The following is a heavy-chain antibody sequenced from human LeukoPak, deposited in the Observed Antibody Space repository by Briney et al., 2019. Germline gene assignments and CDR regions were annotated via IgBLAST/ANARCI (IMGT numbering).Heavy chain of an antibody. CDR3: AKGGRFIYFYDY. CDR2: IWYDGSNK. Sequence: PGGSLRLSCAASGFTFSSYGMHWVRQAPGKGLEWVAVIWYDGSNKYYADSVKGRFTISRDNSKSTLFLQVNSLRAEDTAVYYCAKGGRFIYFYDYWGQGTLVTVSS. CDR1: GFTFSSYG. D-gene: IGHD3-3*01. V-gene: IGHV3-33*06. J-gene: IGHJ4*02.